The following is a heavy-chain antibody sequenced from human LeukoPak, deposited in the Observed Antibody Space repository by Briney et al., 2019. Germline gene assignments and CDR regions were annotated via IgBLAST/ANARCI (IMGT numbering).Heavy chain of an antibody. D-gene: IGHD2-2*01. J-gene: IGHJ2*01. CDR2: INHSGST. CDR1: GGSFSGYY. CDR3: ARGPPDIVVVPAPRRQIKDWYFDL. Sequence: SETLSLTCAVYGGSFSGYYWSWIRQPPGKGLEWIGEINHSGSTNYNPSLKSRVTISVDTSKNQFSLKLSSVTAADTAVYYCARGPPDIVVVPAPRRQIKDWYFDLWGRGTLVTVSS. V-gene: IGHV4-34*01.